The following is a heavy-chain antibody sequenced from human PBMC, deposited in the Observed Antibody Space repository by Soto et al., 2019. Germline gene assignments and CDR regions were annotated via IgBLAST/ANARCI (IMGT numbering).Heavy chain of an antibody. CDR2: IWNDGRNK. J-gene: IGHJ4*02. CDR3: ARVHSSSSAFLDY. D-gene: IGHD6-6*01. Sequence: QVQLVESGGGVVQPGRSLILSCAASGFTFSSYGMHWVRQAPGKGLEWVAVIWNDGRNKYYADSVRGRFTISRDDSKNTLYLQMNSLRVDDTAVYYCARVHSSSSAFLDYWGQGTLVTVSS. V-gene: IGHV3-33*03. CDR1: GFTFSSYG.